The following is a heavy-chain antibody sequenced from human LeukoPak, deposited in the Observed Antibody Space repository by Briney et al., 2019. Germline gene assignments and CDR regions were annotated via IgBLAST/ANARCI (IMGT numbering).Heavy chain of an antibody. Sequence: SETLSLTCTVSGGSISSYYWSWIRQPAGKGLEWIGRIYTSGSTNYNPSLKSRVTMSVDTSKNQFSLKLSSVTAADTAAYYCARVRGDSRSGAFDIWGQGTMVTVSS. V-gene: IGHV4-4*07. CDR3: ARVRGDSRSGAFDI. CDR2: IYTSGST. D-gene: IGHD3-10*01. CDR1: GGSISSYY. J-gene: IGHJ3*02.